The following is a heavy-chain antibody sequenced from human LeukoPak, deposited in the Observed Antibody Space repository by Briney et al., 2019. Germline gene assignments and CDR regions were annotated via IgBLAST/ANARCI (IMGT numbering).Heavy chain of an antibody. CDR3: ARASTAAGIFDY. V-gene: IGHV4-59*01. Sequence: SETLSLTCTVSGGSISSYYWSWIRQPPGKGLEWIGCIYYSGSTNYNPSLKSRVTISVDTSKNQFSLKLSSVTAADTAVYYCARASTAAGIFDYWGQGTLVTVSS. CDR2: IYYSGST. D-gene: IGHD6-13*01. CDR1: GGSISSYY. J-gene: IGHJ4*02.